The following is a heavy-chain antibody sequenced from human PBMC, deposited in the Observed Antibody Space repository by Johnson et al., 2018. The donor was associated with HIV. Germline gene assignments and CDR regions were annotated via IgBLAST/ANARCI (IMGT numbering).Heavy chain of an antibody. D-gene: IGHD3-10*01. Sequence: HVQLVESGGGVVQPGRSLRLSCAASGFTFSNYPMHWVRQAPGKGLEWVAVISFDGSNKFYADSVKGRFTISRDNSKNTLYVQMNSLRDEDTAVYYCARWVMVRGREAFDIWGQGTMVTVSS. CDR3: ARWVMVRGREAFDI. CDR1: GFTFSNYP. J-gene: IGHJ3*02. V-gene: IGHV3-30*01. CDR2: ISFDGSNK.